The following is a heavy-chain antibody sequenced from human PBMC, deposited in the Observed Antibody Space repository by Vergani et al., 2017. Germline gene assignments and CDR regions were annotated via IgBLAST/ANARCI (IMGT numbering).Heavy chain of an antibody. D-gene: IGHD5-12*01. CDR1: GFTFNHYA. CDR2: ISGSGGST. J-gene: IGHJ6*01. V-gene: IGHV3-23*01. CDR3: AKAKPRNSCYDYRDYYHAMSV. Sequence: EVQLLESGGDLVQPGGSLRLSCAASGFTFNHYAMNWVRQAPGKGLEWVSGISGSGGSTYYAGSVKGRFTISRDSSKNTLYLQMNSLSAGDTAGYYWAKAKPRNSCYDYRDYYHAMSVWGQGTSVTVCS.